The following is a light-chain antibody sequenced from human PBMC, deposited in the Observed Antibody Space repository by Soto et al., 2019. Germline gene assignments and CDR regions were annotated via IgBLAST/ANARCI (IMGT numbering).Light chain of an antibody. CDR2: AAS. V-gene: IGKV1-27*01. CDR1: QGISNY. CDR3: QKYTNVPA. Sequence: DIQMTQSPSSLSASVGDRVTITCRASQGISNYLAWYQQIPGKVPKLLISAASTLQSGVPSRFSGSGSGTDFTLTISSLQPEDVATYYCQKYTNVPAFGGGTRWRS. J-gene: IGKJ4*01.